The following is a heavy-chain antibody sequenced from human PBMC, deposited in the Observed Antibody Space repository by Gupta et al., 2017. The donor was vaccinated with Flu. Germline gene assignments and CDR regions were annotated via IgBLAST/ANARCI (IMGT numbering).Heavy chain of an antibody. V-gene: IGHV4-61*02. CDR2: IYTSGSN. CDR1: GGAISRGSYF. CDR3: VRGGGIALAGRSVDSYYYYGMDV. Sequence: QVQLQESGPGLVKHSQTLSLTCTVSGGAISRGSYFWSWIRQLAGKGLEWIGRIYTSGSNNYNPSLKKRVTISLDRSENHFSLSLNSVTAADTAGYYCVRGGGIALAGRSVDSYYYYGMDVWGRGTTVTVSS. D-gene: IGHD6-19*01. J-gene: IGHJ6*02.